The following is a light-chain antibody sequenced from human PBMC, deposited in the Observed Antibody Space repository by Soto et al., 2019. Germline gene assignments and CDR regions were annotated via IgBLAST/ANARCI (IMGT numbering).Light chain of an antibody. CDR1: SSDVGGYNY. CDR3: SSYESSSTR. CDR2: DVS. Sequence: QSALTQPASVSGSPGQSITISCTGISSDVGGYNYVSWYQQHPGKAPKLMIYDVSNRPSGVSNRFSGSKSGNTASLTISGPQAEDEAEYYCSSYESSSTRFGGGTQLTVL. V-gene: IGLV2-14*01. J-gene: IGLJ2*01.